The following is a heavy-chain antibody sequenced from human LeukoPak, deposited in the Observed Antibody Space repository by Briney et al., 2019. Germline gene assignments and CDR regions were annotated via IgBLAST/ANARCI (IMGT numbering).Heavy chain of an antibody. J-gene: IGHJ3*02. CDR3: ARALVFDAFDI. CDR2: ISSSGSTI. D-gene: IGHD2-2*01. CDR1: GFTFSSYE. Sequence: GGSLRLSCAASGFTFSSYEMNWVRQAPGKGLEWVSYISSSGSTIYYADSVKGRFTISRDNAKNSLYLQMNSLRAEDTAVYYCARALVFDAFDIWGQGTMVTVSS. V-gene: IGHV3-48*03.